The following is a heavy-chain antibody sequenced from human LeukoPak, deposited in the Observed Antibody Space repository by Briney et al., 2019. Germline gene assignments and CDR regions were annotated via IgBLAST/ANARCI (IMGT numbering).Heavy chain of an antibody. Sequence: GGSPRLSCAASGFTFSSYAMSWVRQAPGKGLEWVSAISGSGGSTYYADSVKGRFTISRDSSKNTLYLQINSLRAEDTAVYYCAKDYRSTVAGGRNWFDPWGQGTLVTVSS. CDR3: AKDYRSTVAGGRNWFDP. J-gene: IGHJ5*02. CDR2: ISGSGGST. V-gene: IGHV3-23*01. CDR1: GFTFSSYA. D-gene: IGHD6-19*01.